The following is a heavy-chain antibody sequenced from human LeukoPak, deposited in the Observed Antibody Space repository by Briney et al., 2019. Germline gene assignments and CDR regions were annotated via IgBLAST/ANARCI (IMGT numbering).Heavy chain of an antibody. J-gene: IGHJ3*02. CDR3: ARDYYDSSGYYSRADAFDI. Sequence: SETLSLTCTVSGGSISSYYWSWIRQPPGKGLEWIGYIDYSGSTNYNPSLKSRVTISVDTSKDQFSLKLSSVTAADTAVYYCARDYYDSSGYYSRADAFDIWGQGTMVTVSS. V-gene: IGHV4-59*01. CDR2: IDYSGST. CDR1: GGSISSYY. D-gene: IGHD3-22*01.